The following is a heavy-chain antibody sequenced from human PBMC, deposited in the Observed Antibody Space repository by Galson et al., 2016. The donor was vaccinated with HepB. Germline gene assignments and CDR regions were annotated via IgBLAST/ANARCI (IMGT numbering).Heavy chain of an antibody. V-gene: IGHV3-21*01. CDR2: ISGRSSYI. J-gene: IGHJ6*03. CDR3: ARVSPVDYYYYMDV. CDR1: TFTFSDYS. Sequence: SLRLSCAASTFTFSDYSMNWVRQAPGKGLEWVSFISGRSSYIYYADSVEGRFTVSRDNAKNSLYLRMNSLRAEDTAVYYCARVSPVDYYYYMDVWGRGTTVTVS.